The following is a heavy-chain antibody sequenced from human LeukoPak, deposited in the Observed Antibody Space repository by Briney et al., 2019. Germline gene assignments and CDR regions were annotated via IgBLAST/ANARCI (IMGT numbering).Heavy chain of an antibody. J-gene: IGHJ4*02. CDR1: GFTFDDYA. D-gene: IGHD2-15*01. CDR2: ISWDGGST. CDR3: AKDHCSGGSCYYFDY. Sequence: HPGGSLRLSCAASGFTFDDYAMHWVRQAPGKGLEWVSLISWDGGSTYYADSVKGRFTISRDNSKNSLYLQMNSLRAEDTALYYCAKDHCSGGSCYYFDYWGQGTLVTVSS. V-gene: IGHV3-43D*03.